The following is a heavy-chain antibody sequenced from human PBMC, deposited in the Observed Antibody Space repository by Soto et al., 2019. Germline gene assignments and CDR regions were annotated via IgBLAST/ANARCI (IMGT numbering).Heavy chain of an antibody. Sequence: QVQLVQSGAEVKKPGASVKVSCKASGYTFTSYAMHWVRQAPGQRLEWMGWINAGNGNTKYSPKFQGRVTITRDTSASTAYMELSSLRSEDTPVYYCARALPLDYIDYGMDVW. CDR1: GYTFTSYA. J-gene: IGHJ6*01. CDR3: ARALPLDYIDYGMDV. V-gene: IGHV1-3*01. D-gene: IGHD4-4*01. CDR2: INAGNGNT.